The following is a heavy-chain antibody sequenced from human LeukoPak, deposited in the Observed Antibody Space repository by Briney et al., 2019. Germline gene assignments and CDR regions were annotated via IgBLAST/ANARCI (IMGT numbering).Heavy chain of an antibody. J-gene: IGHJ4*02. D-gene: IGHD3-22*01. CDR1: GFTVSSNY. CDR2: IYSDGTT. CDR3: AYYDSSGYYYGRLRY. Sequence: GGSLRLSCAASGFTVSSNYMSWVRQAPGKGLECVSLIYSDGTTYYADSVKGRFTISRDNSKNTLFLQMNSLRADDTGLYFCAYYDSSGYYYGRLRYWGQGTPVTVSS. V-gene: IGHV3-53*01.